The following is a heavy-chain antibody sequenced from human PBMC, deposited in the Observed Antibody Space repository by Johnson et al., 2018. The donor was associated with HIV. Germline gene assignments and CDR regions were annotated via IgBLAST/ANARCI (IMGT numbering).Heavy chain of an antibody. D-gene: IGHD1-26*01. CDR1: GFTFSSYA. Sequence: VQLVESGGGLVHPGGSLRLSCAVSGFTFSSYAMSWVRQAPGTGLEWVSYISSSGRTIYYADSVKGRFTISRDNAKNSLYLQMNSLRAEDTAVYYCAREGRLGSYLGGVAFDIWGQGTMVTVSS. CDR3: AREGRLGSYLGGVAFDI. CDR2: ISSSGRTI. V-gene: IGHV3-48*04. J-gene: IGHJ3*02.